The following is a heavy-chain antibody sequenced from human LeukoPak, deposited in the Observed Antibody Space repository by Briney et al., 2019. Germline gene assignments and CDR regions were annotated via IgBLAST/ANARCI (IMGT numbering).Heavy chain of an antibody. D-gene: IGHD5-24*01. Sequence: GRSLRLSCAVSGFTFDDYAMHWVRQAPGKGLEWVSRIINDGSSTTYADSVKGRFTISRDNAKDTLYLQMNSLRVEDTAVYYCARVADGDKYGGRDYWGQGALVIVSS. V-gene: IGHV3-74*01. CDR3: ARVADGDKYGGRDY. CDR2: IINDGSST. J-gene: IGHJ4*02. CDR1: GFTFDDYA.